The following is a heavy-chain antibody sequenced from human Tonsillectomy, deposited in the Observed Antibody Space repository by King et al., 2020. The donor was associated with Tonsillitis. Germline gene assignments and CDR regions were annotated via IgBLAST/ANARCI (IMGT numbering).Heavy chain of an antibody. CDR3: AKDSFSKSDY. J-gene: IGHJ4*02. CDR1: GFTFSSSW. CDR2: IHHDGSAK. V-gene: IGHV3-7*01. D-gene: IGHD2-2*01. Sequence: VQLVESGGGLVQPGGSLRLSCAVSGFTFSSSWMSWVRQAPGKGLEWVANIHHDGSAKYYVDSVKGRFTISRDNAKKSLYLQRNSLRTEDTAVYYFAKDSFSKSDYWCQGTLVTVST.